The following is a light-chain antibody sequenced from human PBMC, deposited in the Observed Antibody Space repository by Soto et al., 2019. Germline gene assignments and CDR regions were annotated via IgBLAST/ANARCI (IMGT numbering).Light chain of an antibody. CDR3: QHFSRSAWT. J-gene: IGKJ1*01. CDR2: GAS. V-gene: IGKV3-20*01. Sequence: EIVLTQSPGTLSLSPGDSVTLSCRASQTVTDNYLAWYQQKPGQAPRLLFVGASNRATDIPDRFSGRGCGTDFPLTIRRLEPEDFVVYFCQHFSRSAWTFGQGTKVEVK. CDR1: QTVTDNY.